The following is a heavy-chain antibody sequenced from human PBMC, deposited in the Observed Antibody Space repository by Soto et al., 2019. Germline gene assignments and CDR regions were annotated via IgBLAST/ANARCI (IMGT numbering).Heavy chain of an antibody. D-gene: IGHD3-22*01. V-gene: IGHV1-69*01. CDR3: SRGGSGYVWFNEF. J-gene: IGHJ4*02. Sequence: QEQLVQSGAEVKKPGSSVKVSCKASGGIFSSYAISWVRQAPGQGLEWMGGINPIFGTAHYAQKFQGRVTITAGESTNTAYMDLNSLKSEDTAIYYCSRGGSGYVWFNEFWGQGTLVTVSS. CDR1: GGIFSSYA. CDR2: INPIFGTA.